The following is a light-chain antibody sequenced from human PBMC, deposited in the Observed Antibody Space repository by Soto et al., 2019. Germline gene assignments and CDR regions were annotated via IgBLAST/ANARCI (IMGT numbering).Light chain of an antibody. Sequence: EIALTQSPGTLSLSPGERGTLSCRASQNLGTLYLAWFQQKSGQAPRLLIYSASRRATGIPDRFTGSGSGTDLTLTINRVEPEDFAVYFCQQYAGSPRTFGQGTKVDIK. CDR1: QNLGTLY. J-gene: IGKJ1*01. CDR2: SAS. V-gene: IGKV3-20*01. CDR3: QQYAGSPRT.